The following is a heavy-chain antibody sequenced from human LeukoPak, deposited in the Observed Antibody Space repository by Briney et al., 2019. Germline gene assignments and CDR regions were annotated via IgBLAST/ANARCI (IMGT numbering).Heavy chain of an antibody. CDR1: GGSISSYY. J-gene: IGHJ3*01. CDR2: IYITGST. V-gene: IGHV4-4*07. Sequence: KSSETLSLTCTVSGGSISSYYWTWIRQPPGKGLEWIGGIYITGSTNYNPYLKRRVTMSVDTSKNQFSLRLSSVTAADTAVYYCARVRIGETSYDASDVWGLGTMVTVSS. CDR3: ARVRIGETSYDASDV. D-gene: IGHD1-26*01.